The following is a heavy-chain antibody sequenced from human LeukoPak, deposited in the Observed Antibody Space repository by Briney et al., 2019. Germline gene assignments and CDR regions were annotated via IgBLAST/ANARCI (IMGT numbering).Heavy chain of an antibody. J-gene: IGHJ5*02. Sequence: GASVKVSCKASGYTFTGYYMHWVRQAPGQGLEWMGWINPNSGGTNYAQKFQGRVTMTRDTSISTAYMELSRLRSDDTAVYYCARATYGDYSWFDPWGQGTLVTVSS. D-gene: IGHD4-17*01. CDR3: ARATYGDYSWFDP. CDR1: GYTFTGYY. V-gene: IGHV1-2*02. CDR2: INPNSGGT.